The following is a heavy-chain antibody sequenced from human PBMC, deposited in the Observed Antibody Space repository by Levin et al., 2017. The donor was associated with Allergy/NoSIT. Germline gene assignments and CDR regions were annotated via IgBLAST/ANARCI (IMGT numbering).Heavy chain of an antibody. CDR3: ARVPPPGYSSSWSDY. Sequence: GGSLRLSCAASGFTFSSYSMNWVRQAPGKGLEWVSSISSSSSYIYYADSVKGRFTISRDNAKNSLYLQMNSLRAEDTAVYYCARVPPPGYSSSWSDYWGQGTLVTVSS. J-gene: IGHJ4*02. V-gene: IGHV3-21*01. D-gene: IGHD6-13*01. CDR1: GFTFSSYS. CDR2: ISSSSSYI.